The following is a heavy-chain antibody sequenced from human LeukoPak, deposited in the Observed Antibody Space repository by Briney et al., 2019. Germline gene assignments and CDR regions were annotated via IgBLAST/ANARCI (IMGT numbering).Heavy chain of an antibody. V-gene: IGHV3-30*02. J-gene: IGHJ4*02. Sequence: GGSLRLSCAASGFTFSSYGMHWVRQAPGKGLEWVAFIRYDGSNKYYADSVKGRFTISRDNSKNTLYLQMNSLRAEDTAVYYCAEDSWYGSGSYYFDYWGQGTLVTVSS. CDR2: IRYDGSNK. D-gene: IGHD3-10*01. CDR3: AEDSWYGSGSYYFDY. CDR1: GFTFSSYG.